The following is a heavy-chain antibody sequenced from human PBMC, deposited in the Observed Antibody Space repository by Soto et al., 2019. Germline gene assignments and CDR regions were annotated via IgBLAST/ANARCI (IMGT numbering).Heavy chain of an antibody. J-gene: IGHJ4*02. Sequence: ASLNVSRKASGYTIPSYAITWVRQAPGQGLEWMGWISAYNGNTNYAQKLQGRVTMTTDTSTSTAYMELRSLRSEDTAVYYCARCDPQFDYWGQGTLVTVS. CDR2: ISAYNGNT. V-gene: IGHV1-18*01. CDR3: ARCDPQFDY. CDR1: GYTIPSYA.